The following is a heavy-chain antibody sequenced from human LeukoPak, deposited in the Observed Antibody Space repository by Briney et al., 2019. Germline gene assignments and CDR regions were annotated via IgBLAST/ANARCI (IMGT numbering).Heavy chain of an antibody. D-gene: IGHD6-19*01. CDR1: GFSFDNYA. CDR2: ISWNSGTI. V-gene: IGHV3-9*01. Sequence: GGSLRLSCAASGFSFDNYAMNWVRQVPGKGLEWVSLISWNSGTIGYADSVKGRFTISRDNANNFLYLQMNSLRSEDTALYYCARAYKDRSLAGKKEFFQHWGQGTLVTVSS. J-gene: IGHJ1*01. CDR3: ARAYKDRSLAGKKEFFQH.